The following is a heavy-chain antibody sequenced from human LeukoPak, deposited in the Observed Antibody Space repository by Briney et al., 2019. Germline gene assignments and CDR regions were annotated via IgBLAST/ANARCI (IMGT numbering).Heavy chain of an antibody. J-gene: IGHJ4*02. CDR2: ISGSGGST. V-gene: IGHV3-23*01. CDR1: GFTFSSYA. Sequence: GGSLRLSCAASGFTFSSYAMSWVRQAPGKGLEWVSAISGSGGSTYYADSVKGRFTISRDDSKNTLYLQMNSLRAEDTAVYYRAKILRLGELSGFDYWGQGTLVTVSS. CDR3: AKILRLGELSGFDY. D-gene: IGHD3-16*02.